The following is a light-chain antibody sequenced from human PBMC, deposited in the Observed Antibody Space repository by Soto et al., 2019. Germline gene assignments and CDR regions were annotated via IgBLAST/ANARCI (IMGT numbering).Light chain of an antibody. CDR3: SSYTSSSTPYV. CDR2: DVS. Sequence: QSALSQPASVSGSPGQSVTISCTGTSSDVGAYDLVCWYQQHPGKAPKLMIYDVSNRPSGVSNRFSGPKSGNTASLTISGLQAEDEADYYCSSYTSSSTPYVFGTGTKLTVL. V-gene: IGLV2-14*01. J-gene: IGLJ1*01. CDR1: SSDVGAYDL.